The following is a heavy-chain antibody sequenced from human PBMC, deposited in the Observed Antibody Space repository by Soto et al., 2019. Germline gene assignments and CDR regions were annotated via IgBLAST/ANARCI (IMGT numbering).Heavy chain of an antibody. CDR1: GFTFGDYA. V-gene: IGHV3-49*03. CDR2: IRSKAYGGTT. Sequence: GGSLRLSCTASGFTFGDYAMSWFRQAPGKGLEWVGFIRSKAYGGTTEYAASVKGRFTISRDDSKSIAHLQMNSLKTEDTAVYYCTRAQTPDFWSGLRDYWGQGTLVTVSS. CDR3: TRAQTPDFWSGLRDY. J-gene: IGHJ4*02. D-gene: IGHD3-3*01.